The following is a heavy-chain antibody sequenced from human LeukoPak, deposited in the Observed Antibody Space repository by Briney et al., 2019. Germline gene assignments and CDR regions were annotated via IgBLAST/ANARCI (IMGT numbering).Heavy chain of an antibody. CDR3: TRYGGNSFGY. Sequence: QSGGSLRLSCTASGFTFGDSAMSWVRQAPGKGLEWVGFIRSKAYGGTTEYAASVKGRFTISRDDSKSIAYLQMNSLKTEDTAVYYCTRYGGNSFGYWGQGTLVTVSS. D-gene: IGHD4-23*01. J-gene: IGHJ4*02. V-gene: IGHV3-49*04. CDR2: IRSKAYGGTT. CDR1: GFTFGDSA.